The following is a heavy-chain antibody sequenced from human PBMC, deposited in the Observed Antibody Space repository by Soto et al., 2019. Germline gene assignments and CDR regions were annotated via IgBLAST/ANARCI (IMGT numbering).Heavy chain of an antibody. CDR2: ISSSGSSI. CDR1: GFTFSSYA. J-gene: IGHJ6*02. V-gene: IGHV3-48*03. Sequence: PGGSLRLSCAASGFTFSSYAMHGVRQAPGKGLESLSYISSSGSSIYYADSVKSRFTIARGNAKTSLFMQMNSLRAGGTATYYCARESPAGVGVRGQGPTVTVSS. CDR3: ARESPAGVGV.